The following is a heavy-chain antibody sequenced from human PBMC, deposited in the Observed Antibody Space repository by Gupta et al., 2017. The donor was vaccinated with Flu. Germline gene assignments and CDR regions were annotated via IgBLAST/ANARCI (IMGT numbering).Heavy chain of an antibody. CDR2: LSYDGRNT. CDR1: GFSFSTHG. CDR3: AKDTQQLDY. V-gene: IGHV3-30*18. Sequence: SGFSFSTHGIHWVRQAPGKGLEWVALLSYDGRNTYYADSVKGRFVISRDDSKNTLYLQMNSLKPEDTAKYCCAKDTQQLDYWGQGTLVTVSS. D-gene: IGHD6-13*01. J-gene: IGHJ4*02.